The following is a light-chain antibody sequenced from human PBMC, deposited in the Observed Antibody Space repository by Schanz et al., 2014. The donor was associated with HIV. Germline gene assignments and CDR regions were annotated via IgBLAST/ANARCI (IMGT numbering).Light chain of an antibody. V-gene: IGKV2D-29*01. Sequence: DFVMAQTPLSLSVTPGQPASISCKSSQSLLHSGGKTYLYWYLQKPGQPPQLLIYEVSNRFSGVQDRFSGSGLGRDLTLKISRVEAEDVGVYYCMQSVHVPYTFGQGTKLEIK. CDR2: EVS. CDR3: MQSVHVPYT. J-gene: IGKJ2*01. CDR1: QSLLHSGGKTY.